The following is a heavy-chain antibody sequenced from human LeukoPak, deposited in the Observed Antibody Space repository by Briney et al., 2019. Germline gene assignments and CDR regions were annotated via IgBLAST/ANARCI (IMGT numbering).Heavy chain of an antibody. D-gene: IGHD3-16*01. J-gene: IGHJ6*03. CDR1: GGSISSSCYY. CDR2: IYYSGST. V-gene: IGHV4-39*01. Sequence: SETLSLTCTVSGGSISSSCYYWGWLRQPPGKGLEGIGSIYYSGSTYYNPSLKSRVTISVDTSKNQFSLKLSSVTAADTAVYYCARSGASLFHYYYYMDVWGKGTTVTVSS. CDR3: ARSGASLFHYYYYMDV.